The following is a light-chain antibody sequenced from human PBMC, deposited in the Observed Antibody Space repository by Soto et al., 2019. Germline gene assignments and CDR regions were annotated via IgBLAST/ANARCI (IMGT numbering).Light chain of an antibody. V-gene: IGKV1-5*03. Sequence: EIQTTQSPSTLSAAVGDRVTMTCRASQRIDTWVAWYQEKPGRAPKLLIYKASTLESGVPSRFSGIGYETHFPLTISSLQPDDYATYYCQQYHTFSTFGPGTKVDSK. CDR2: KAS. CDR1: QRIDTW. J-gene: IGKJ3*01. CDR3: QQYHTFST.